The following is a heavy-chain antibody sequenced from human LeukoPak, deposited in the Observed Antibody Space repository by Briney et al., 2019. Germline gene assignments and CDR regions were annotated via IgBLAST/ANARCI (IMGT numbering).Heavy chain of an antibody. CDR2: VSTSGVTT. CDR3: VKVFRHNWSYDY. CDR1: GSSSGVLL. J-gene: IGHJ4*02. Sequence: GGSLRLSCSASGSSSGVLLCTGSARLQGRDLNMSAVSTSGVTTYYADSVKGRFTISRDNSRNIVYLQMSSLRPEDTAVYFCVKVFRHNWSYDYWGQGTLVTVSS. V-gene: IGHV3-64D*08. D-gene: IGHD1-20*01.